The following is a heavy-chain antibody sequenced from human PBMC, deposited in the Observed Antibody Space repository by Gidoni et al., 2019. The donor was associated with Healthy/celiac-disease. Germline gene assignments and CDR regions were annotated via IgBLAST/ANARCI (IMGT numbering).Heavy chain of an antibody. J-gene: IGHJ6*02. V-gene: IGHV3-15*01. Sequence: GLEWVGRIKSKTDGGTTDYAAPVKGRFTISRDDSKNTLYLQMNSLKTEDTAVYYCTTDTYCGGDCYPYYYYYYGMDVWGQGTTVTVSS. CDR3: TTDTYCGGDCYPYYYYYYGMDV. CDR2: IKSKTDGGTT. D-gene: IGHD2-21*02.